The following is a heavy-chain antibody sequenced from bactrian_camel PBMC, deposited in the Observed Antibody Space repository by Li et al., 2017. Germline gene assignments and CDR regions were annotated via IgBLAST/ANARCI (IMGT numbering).Heavy chain of an antibody. CDR3: TTGPRGFWSDYNY. CDR1: EFIFGSYH. D-gene: IGHD2*01. J-gene: IGHJ4*01. Sequence: VQLVESGGGLVQPGGSVRLACAASEFIFGSYHMCWVRQAPGKGLEWVSAINSGGGSTYYADSVKGRFTISRDNAKNTLYLQMNTLKTEDTAVYYCTTGPRGFWSDYNYWGQGTQVTVS. CDR2: INSGGGST. V-gene: IGHV3S40*01.